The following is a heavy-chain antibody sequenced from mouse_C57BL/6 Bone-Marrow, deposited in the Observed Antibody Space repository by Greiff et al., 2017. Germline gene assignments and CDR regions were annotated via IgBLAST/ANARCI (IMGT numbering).Heavy chain of an antibody. Sequence: EVKLVESGGGLVKPGGSLKLSCAASGFTFSSYAMSWVRQTPEKRLEWVATISDGGSYTYYPDNVKGRFTISRDNAKNNLYLQMSHLKSEDTAMYYCASYGNYGYWYFDVWGTGTTVTVSS. CDR2: ISDGGSYT. V-gene: IGHV5-4*03. D-gene: IGHD2-1*01. J-gene: IGHJ1*03. CDR1: GFTFSSYA. CDR3: ASYGNYGYWYFDV.